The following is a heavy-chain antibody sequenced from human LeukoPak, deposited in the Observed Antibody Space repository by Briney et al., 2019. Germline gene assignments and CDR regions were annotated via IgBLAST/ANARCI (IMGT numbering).Heavy chain of an antibody. CDR3: AKETMVRSPYDAFDT. D-gene: IGHD3-10*01. V-gene: IGHV3-9*01. J-gene: IGHJ3*02. CDR2: ISWNSGSI. CDR1: GFTFDDYA. Sequence: GGSLRLSCAASGFTFDDYAMHWVRQAPGKGLEWVSGISWNSGSIGYADSVKGRFTISRDNAKNSLYLQMNSLRAEDTAVYYCAKETMVRSPYDAFDTWGQGTMVTVSS.